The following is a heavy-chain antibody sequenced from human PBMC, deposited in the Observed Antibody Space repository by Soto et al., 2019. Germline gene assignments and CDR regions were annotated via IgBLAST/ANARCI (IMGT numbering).Heavy chain of an antibody. CDR3: ARTYYYDSSGYPLSFVAERLNWFDP. D-gene: IGHD3-22*01. CDR1: GYSFTGYY. V-gene: IGHV1-2*02. Sequence: VXSVKVSCKAAGYSFTGYYVHWVRRAPGQGLEWMGWINPNSGGTNYAQKFQGRVTMTRDTSISTAYMELSRLRSDDTAVYYCARTYYYDSSGYPLSFVAERLNWFDPWGQRTLVTVSS. J-gene: IGHJ5*02. CDR2: INPNSGGT.